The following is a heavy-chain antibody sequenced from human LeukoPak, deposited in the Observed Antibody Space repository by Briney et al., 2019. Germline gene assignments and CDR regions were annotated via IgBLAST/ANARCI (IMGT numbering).Heavy chain of an antibody. D-gene: IGHD3-10*01. CDR2: INPAVGAT. Sequence: GASVNVSCKASGYSFTDYYVHWVRQAPGQGLEWMAIINPAVGATIYAQKFQGRVTVTGDSSTSIVYLELSGLRSDDTARYYSARDLLRRSYYTPDYWGQGTLVTVSS. J-gene: IGHJ4*02. V-gene: IGHV1-46*01. CDR3: ARDLLRRSYYTPDY. CDR1: GYSFTDYY.